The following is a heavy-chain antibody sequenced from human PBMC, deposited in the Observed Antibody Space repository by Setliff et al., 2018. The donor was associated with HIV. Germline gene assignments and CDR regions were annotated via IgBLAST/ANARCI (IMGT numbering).Heavy chain of an antibody. D-gene: IGHD2-2*01. CDR3: ARFSSVYAAIDN. Sequence: ASVKVSCKASGYTFNSYLVYWVRLAPGQRLEWMGWIHPGNDNREYSQRFQGRLTMTRDTSASMVYMELNSLTSEDTAVYFCARFSSVYAAIDNWGPGTLVTVSS. CDR2: IHPGNDNR. CDR1: GYTFNSYL. J-gene: IGHJ4*02. V-gene: IGHV1-3*01.